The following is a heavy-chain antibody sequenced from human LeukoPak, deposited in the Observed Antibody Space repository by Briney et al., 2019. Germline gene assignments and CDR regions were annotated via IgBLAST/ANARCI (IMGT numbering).Heavy chain of an antibody. Sequence: SETLSLTCAVYGGSFSGYYWSWIRQPPGKGLEWIGEINHSGSTNYNPSLKSRVTISVDTSKNQFSLKLSSVTAADTAVYYCARGFTYYDFWSGYRGFDYWGQGTLVTVPS. CDR1: GGSFSGYY. CDR3: ARGFTYYDFWSGYRGFDY. J-gene: IGHJ4*02. D-gene: IGHD3-3*01. CDR2: INHSGST. V-gene: IGHV4-34*01.